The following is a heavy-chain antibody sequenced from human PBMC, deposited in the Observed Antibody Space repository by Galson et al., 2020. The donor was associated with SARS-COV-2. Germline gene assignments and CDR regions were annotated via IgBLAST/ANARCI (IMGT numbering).Heavy chain of an antibody. CDR3: ARTLLWFGDNYVMDV. Sequence: GESLKISCAASGFTFSSYAMHWVRQAPGKGLEWVAVISYDGSNKYYADSVKGRFTISRDNSKNTLYLQMNSLRAEDTAVYYCARTLLWFGDNYVMDVWGQGTTVTV. D-gene: IGHD3-10*01. CDR1: GFTFSSYA. V-gene: IGHV3-30*04. CDR2: ISYDGSNK. J-gene: IGHJ6*02.